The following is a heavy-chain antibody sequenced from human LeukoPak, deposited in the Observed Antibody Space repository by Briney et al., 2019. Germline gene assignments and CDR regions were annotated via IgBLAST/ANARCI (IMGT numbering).Heavy chain of an antibody. CDR1: GFTFSRYW. V-gene: IGHV3-74*01. J-gene: IGHJ4*02. D-gene: IGHD6-19*01. CDR2: IDSDGSST. CDR3: ARDTLAVAGDFDY. Sequence: GGSLRLSCAASGFTFSRYWMHWVRQAPGMGLVWVSRIDSDGSSTLYADSVKGRFSISRDNAKNTLYLQMNSLRAEDTAMYYCARDTLAVAGDFDYWGQGTLVTVSS.